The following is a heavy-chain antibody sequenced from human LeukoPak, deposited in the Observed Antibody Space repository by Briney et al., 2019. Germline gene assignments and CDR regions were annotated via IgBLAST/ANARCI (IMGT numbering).Heavy chain of an antibody. CDR3: AKSPSSGWYRGAPDY. CDR1: GFSFSNYW. D-gene: IGHD6-19*01. CDR2: INNDGTYT. V-gene: IGHV3-74*01. J-gene: IGHJ4*02. Sequence: GGSLRLSCAASGFSFSNYWMHWVRQAPGKGLEWVSRINNDGTYTASADSVKGRFTMSRDNAKNTLYLQMNSLRAEDTAVYYCAKSPSSGWYRGAPDYWGQGTLVTVSS.